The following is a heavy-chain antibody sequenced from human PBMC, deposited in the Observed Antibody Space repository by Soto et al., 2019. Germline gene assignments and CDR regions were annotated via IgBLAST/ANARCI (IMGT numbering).Heavy chain of an antibody. CDR2: INHSGST. V-gene: IGHV4-34*01. CDR3: ARGEELATVTTHFDY. Sequence: SETLSLTCAVYGGSFSGYYWSWIRQPPGKGLEWIGEINHSGSTNYNPSLKSRVTISVYTSKNQFSLKLSSVTAADTAVYYCARGEELATVTTHFDYWGQGTLVTVSS. CDR1: GGSFSGYY. J-gene: IGHJ4*02. D-gene: IGHD4-17*01.